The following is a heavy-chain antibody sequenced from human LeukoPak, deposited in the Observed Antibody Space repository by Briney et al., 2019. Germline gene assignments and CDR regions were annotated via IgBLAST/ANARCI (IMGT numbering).Heavy chain of an antibody. CDR3: ARRPRNDILTGTPFDY. CDR1: GGSISSYC. V-gene: IGHV4-59*01. J-gene: IGHJ4*02. CDR2: TYYSGST. Sequence: SETLSLTCTVSGGSISSYCWSWIRQPPGKGLEWIGYTYYSGSTDSNPSLKSRVTISVDTSKNQFSLKLRSVTAADTAVYYCARRPRNDILTGTPFDYWGQGILVTVSS. D-gene: IGHD3-9*01.